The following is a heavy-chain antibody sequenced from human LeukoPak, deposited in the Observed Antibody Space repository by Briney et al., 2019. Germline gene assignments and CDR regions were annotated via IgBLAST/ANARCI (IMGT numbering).Heavy chain of an antibody. CDR3: ARDLRSGWSDPYDY. J-gene: IGHJ4*02. D-gene: IGHD6-13*01. V-gene: IGHV3-48*04. CDR2: ISSSSSTI. CDR1: GFTFSSYS. Sequence: PGGSLRLSCAASGFTFSSYSMNWVRQAPGKGLEWVSYISSSSSTIYYADSVKGRFTISRDNAKNSLYLQMDSLRAEDTAVYYCARDLRSGWSDPYDYWGQGTLVTVSS.